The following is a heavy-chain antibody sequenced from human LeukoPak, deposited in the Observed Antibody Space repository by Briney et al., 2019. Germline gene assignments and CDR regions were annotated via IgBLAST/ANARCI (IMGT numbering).Heavy chain of an antibody. CDR2: FYTSGSI. CDR1: ADSIGGYS. V-gene: IGHV4-4*07. Sequence: SETLSLTCTVSADSIGGYSWNWVRQPAGKGLEWIGRFYTSGSINYNPSLKSRVTVSVDTSKNQFSLEMTSVTAADTAVYYCARGLYSSTYYFYYMDVWGKGTTVTVSS. J-gene: IGHJ6*03. CDR3: ARGLYSSTYYFYYMDV. D-gene: IGHD6-13*01.